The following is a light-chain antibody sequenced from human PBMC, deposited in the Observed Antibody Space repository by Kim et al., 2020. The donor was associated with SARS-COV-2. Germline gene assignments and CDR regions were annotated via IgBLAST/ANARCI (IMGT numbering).Light chain of an antibody. Sequence: VSPGQTASINCSGDKLGDKYACWYQQKPGQSPVLVIYQDSKRPSGIPERFSGSNSGNTATLTISGTQAMDEADYYCQAWDSSTWVFGGGTQLTVL. J-gene: IGLJ3*02. CDR2: QDS. CDR3: QAWDSSTWV. CDR1: KLGDKY. V-gene: IGLV3-1*01.